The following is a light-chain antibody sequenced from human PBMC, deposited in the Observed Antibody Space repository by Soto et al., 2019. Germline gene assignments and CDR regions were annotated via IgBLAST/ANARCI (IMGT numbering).Light chain of an antibody. V-gene: IGKV3-11*01. CDR1: QSVSRY. CDR3: QQRSNWPPIT. Sequence: EIVLTQSPATLSLSPGEIATLSFRASQSVSRYLAWYQQKPGQAPRLLIYDASNRATGIPARLSGSGSGTDFTLTISSLEPEDFAVYYCQQRSNWPPITFGQGTRLE. CDR2: DAS. J-gene: IGKJ5*01.